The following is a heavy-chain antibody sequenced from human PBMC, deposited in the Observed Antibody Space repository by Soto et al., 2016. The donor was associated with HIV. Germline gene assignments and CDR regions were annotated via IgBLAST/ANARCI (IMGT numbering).Heavy chain of an antibody. J-gene: IGHJ4*02. CDR1: GFTVSGFTFGSYA. Sequence: QVQLVESGGGVVQPGRSLRLSCAVSGFTVSGFTFGSYAMHWVRQAPGKGLEWVALISYDGTNTYYADSVKGRFTISRDNSKNTLYLQMHSLRAEDTAVYYCTRDRNHYGSGSSEYWGQGTLVTVSS. CDR3: TRDRNHYGSGSSEY. D-gene: IGHD3-10*01. V-gene: IGHV3-30*04. CDR2: ISYDGTNT.